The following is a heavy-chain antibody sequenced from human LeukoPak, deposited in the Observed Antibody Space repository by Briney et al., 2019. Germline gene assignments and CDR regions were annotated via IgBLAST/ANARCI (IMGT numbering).Heavy chain of an antibody. CDR3: ARGPYYSGSYYVDDAFDI. CDR2: LKQDGSER. D-gene: IGHD1-26*01. CDR1: GFTFSSYW. J-gene: IGHJ3*02. Sequence: GGSLRLSCVASGFTFSSYWMSWVRQAPGKGLEWVANLKQDGSERGFVDSVKGRFTISRDNAKNSLYLQMNSLRAEDTAVYYCARGPYYSGSYYVDDAFDIWGQGTMVIVSS. V-gene: IGHV3-7*01.